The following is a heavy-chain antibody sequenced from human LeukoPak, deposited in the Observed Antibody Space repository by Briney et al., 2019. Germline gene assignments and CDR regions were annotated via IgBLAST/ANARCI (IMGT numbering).Heavy chain of an antibody. CDR2: ISGSAGSP. Sequence: GGSLRLSCAASGFTFSWYAMSWVRQAPGKGLEWVSAISGSAGSPHYADSMRGRFTISRDNSRNTLYLQMNSLRAEDTAVYYCAKDLQVSSAYHFDYWGQGTLVSVSS. CDR3: AKDLQVSSAYHFDY. CDR1: GFTFSWYA. D-gene: IGHD6-19*01. J-gene: IGHJ4*02. V-gene: IGHV3-23*01.